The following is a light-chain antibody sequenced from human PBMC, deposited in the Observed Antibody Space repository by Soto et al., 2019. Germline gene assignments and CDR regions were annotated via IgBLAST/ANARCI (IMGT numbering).Light chain of an antibody. CDR2: AAS. V-gene: IGKV1-39*01. J-gene: IGKJ2*01. CDR3: QQSYSTPHT. Sequence: DIQMTQSPSSLSASVVDRVTITCRASQSFSSYLNWYQQKPGKAPKLLINAASSLQSGVPSRFSGSGSGTDFTLTISSLQPEDFATYYCQQSYSTPHTFGQGTKLEIK. CDR1: QSFSSY.